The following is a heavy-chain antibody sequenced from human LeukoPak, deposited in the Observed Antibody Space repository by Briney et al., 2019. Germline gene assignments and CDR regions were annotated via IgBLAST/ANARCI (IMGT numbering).Heavy chain of an antibody. J-gene: IGHJ5*02. CDR1: GGSISSSSYY. V-gene: IGHV4-39*07. D-gene: IGHD6-19*01. CDR2: INHSGST. CDR3: ARRRSSGWYTSVWFDP. Sequence: PSETLSLTCTVSGGSISSSSYYWGWIRQPPGKGLEWIGEINHSGSTNYNPSLKSRVTISVDTSKNQFSLKLCSVTAADTAVYYCARRRSSGWYTSVWFDPWGQGTLVTVSS.